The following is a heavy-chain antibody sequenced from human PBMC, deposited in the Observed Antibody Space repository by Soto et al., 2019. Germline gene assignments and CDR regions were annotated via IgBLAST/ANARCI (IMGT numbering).Heavy chain of an antibody. J-gene: IGHJ4*02. D-gene: IGHD6-13*01. V-gene: IGHV3-33*01. CDR1: GFTFSSYG. Sequence: QVQLVESGGGVVQPGRALRLSCAASGFTFSSYGMHWVRQAPGKGLECVAVIWYDGSSEYYAESVKGRFTISRDNSKNTLALQMDSLRVEDAAFYYCARDYSSTCYGVDSWGRGTLVTVSS. CDR2: IWYDGSSE. CDR3: ARDYSSTCYGVDS.